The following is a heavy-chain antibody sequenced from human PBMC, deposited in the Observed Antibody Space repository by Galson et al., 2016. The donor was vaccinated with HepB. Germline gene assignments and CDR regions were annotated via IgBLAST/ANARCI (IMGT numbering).Heavy chain of an antibody. V-gene: IGHV1-69*13. J-gene: IGHJ5*02. CDR1: GGTFGTFA. CDR3: ARDHYFDSGGYSGWFDP. Sequence: SVKVSCKASGGTFGTFAISWVRQAPGQGLEWMGGTIPTLGSPNSAQKFQGRVTITEDESTSTVYMDLNSLRSDDTAVYFCARDHYFDSGGYSGWFDPWGQGTLVTVSS. CDR2: TIPTLGSP. D-gene: IGHD3-22*01.